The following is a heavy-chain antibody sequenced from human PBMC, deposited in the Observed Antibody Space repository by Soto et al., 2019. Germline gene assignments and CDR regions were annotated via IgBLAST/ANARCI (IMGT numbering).Heavy chain of an antibody. D-gene: IGHD5-12*01. CDR2: MSPDSGDT. V-gene: IGHV1-8*01. CDR1: GYTLPFTNYD. Sequence: DSVQVSCEASGYTLPFTNYDIVWVRQTTGQGLEWVGRMSPDSGDTAYAEKFRGRVTVTGDTSISTVYMELRGLTSEDTGVYYCARGPHWAIVSTGLYWFDPSGQGPPVTV. J-gene: IGHJ5*02. CDR3: ARGPHWAIVSTGLYWFDP.